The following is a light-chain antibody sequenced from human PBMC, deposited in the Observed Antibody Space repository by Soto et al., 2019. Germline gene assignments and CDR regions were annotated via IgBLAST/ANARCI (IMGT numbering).Light chain of an antibody. J-gene: IGLJ2*01. CDR2: TNN. CDR3: AAWDDSLSGHVV. CDR1: SSNIGSNS. V-gene: IGLV1-44*01. Sequence: QSVLTQPPSASGTPGQRVTISCSGSSSNIGSNSVSWYQQLPGAAPKLLIYTNNQRPSGVPDRFSGSKSGTSASLAITGLQSDVEADYYCAAWDDSLSGHVVFGGGTKLTVL.